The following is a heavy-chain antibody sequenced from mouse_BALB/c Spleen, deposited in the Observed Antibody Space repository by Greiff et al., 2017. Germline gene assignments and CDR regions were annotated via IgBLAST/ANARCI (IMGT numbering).Heavy chain of an antibody. CDR3: AIYGKGWYFDV. CDR2: IWAGGST. V-gene: IGHV2-9*02. CDR1: GFSLTSYG. D-gene: IGHD2-1*01. J-gene: IGHJ1*01. Sequence: VKVVESGPGLVAPSQSLSITCTVSGFSLTSYGVHWVRQPPGKGLEWLGVIWAGGSTNYNSALMSRLSISKDNSKSQVFLKMNSLQTDDTAMYYCAIYGKGWYFDVWGAGTTVTVSS.